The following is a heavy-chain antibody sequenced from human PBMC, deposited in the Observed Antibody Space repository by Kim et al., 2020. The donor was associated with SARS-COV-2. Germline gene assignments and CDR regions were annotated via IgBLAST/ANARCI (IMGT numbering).Heavy chain of an antibody. J-gene: IGHJ4*02. D-gene: IGHD2-15*01. V-gene: IGHV4-31*02. CDR3: ARGGGLLPFDY. Sequence: TYYHPSLKSRVTISVDTSKNQFSLKLSSVTAADTAVYYCARGGGLLPFDYWGQGTLVTVSS. CDR2: T.